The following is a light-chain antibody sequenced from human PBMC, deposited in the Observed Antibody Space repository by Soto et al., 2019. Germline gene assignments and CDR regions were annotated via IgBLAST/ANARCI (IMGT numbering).Light chain of an antibody. CDR1: QSVSSN. CDR2: GAS. Sequence: EIVMTQSPATLSVSPGERATLSCRASQSVSSNLAWYQQKPGQAPRHLIYGASTRVTGIPARFSGSGSGTEFTLTISSLQSEDFAVYYCQQYDNWPYTFGQGTKLEIK. J-gene: IGKJ2*01. V-gene: IGKV3-15*01. CDR3: QQYDNWPYT.